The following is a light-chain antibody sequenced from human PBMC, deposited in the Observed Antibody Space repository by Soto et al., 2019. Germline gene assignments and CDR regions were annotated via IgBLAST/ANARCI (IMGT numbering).Light chain of an antibody. CDR1: QSVSNNY. CDR3: QQYGSSGT. Sequence: IVLTQSPGTLSLSPGERATLSCRASQSVSNNYLAWYQQKPGQAPRLLIYGASYRASGIPDRFSGSGSGTDFYLTISRLDPEEFAVYYCQQYGSSGTFGQGTKVEIK. V-gene: IGKV3-20*01. CDR2: GAS. J-gene: IGKJ1*01.